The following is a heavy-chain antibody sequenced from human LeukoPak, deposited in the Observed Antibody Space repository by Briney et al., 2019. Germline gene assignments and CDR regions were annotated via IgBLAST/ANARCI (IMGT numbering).Heavy chain of an antibody. Sequence: GGSLRLSCAASGFTFSHYWMSWVRQAPGKGLERVASIKQDGSEKYYVDSVKGRFTISRDNDKNSLFLQMTSLRAEDTAVYYCARVGGRYSPLGYWGQGTLVTVSS. V-gene: IGHV3-7*01. J-gene: IGHJ4*02. D-gene: IGHD3-16*02. CDR3: ARVGGRYSPLGY. CDR1: GFTFSHYW. CDR2: IKQDGSEK.